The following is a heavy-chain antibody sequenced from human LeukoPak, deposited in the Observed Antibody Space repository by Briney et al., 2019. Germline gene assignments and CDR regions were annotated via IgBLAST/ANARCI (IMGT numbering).Heavy chain of an antibody. CDR3: ARGPPPSESSSWYLSVGDHYYYYYYMDV. Sequence: PGGSLRSSCAPPGFTSSRNKMSWVRQPPGKGLEGASFIFSGGRNNYADPWKGRFTISRDNSKNTLYLQMNSLRAEDTAVYYCARGPPPSESSSWYLSVGDHYYYYYYMDVWGKGTTVTISS. V-gene: IGHV3-53*01. D-gene: IGHD6-13*01. CDR2: IFSGGRN. CDR1: GFTSSRNK. J-gene: IGHJ6*03.